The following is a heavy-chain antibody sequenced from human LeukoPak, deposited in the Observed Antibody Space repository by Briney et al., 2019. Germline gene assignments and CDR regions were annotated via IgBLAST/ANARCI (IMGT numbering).Heavy chain of an antibody. J-gene: IGHJ6*03. D-gene: IGHD4-11*01. CDR1: GFTFSDFY. V-gene: IGHV3-11*01. CDR3: ARAVNTNYYYFMDV. CDR2: ISGSGSTI. Sequence: GGSLRLSCTTSGFTFSDFYMSWIRQVPGKGLECVSYISGSGSTIYHADSVKGRFTISRDNARNSLYLQMNSLTAGDAAVYYCARAVNTNYYYFMDVWGKGTTVSVSS.